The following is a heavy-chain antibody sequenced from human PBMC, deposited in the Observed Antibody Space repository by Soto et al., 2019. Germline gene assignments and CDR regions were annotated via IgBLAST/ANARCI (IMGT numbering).Heavy chain of an antibody. V-gene: IGHV1-2*04. CDR1: GYTFTGYY. CDR2: INPNSGGT. CDR3: ERGPDYGDYVDYFDY. J-gene: IGHJ4*02. D-gene: IGHD4-17*01. Sequence: ASVKVSCKASGYTFTGYYMHWVRQAPGQGLEWMGWINPNSGGTNYAQKFQGWVTMTRDTSISTAYMELSRLRSDDTAVYYCERGPDYGDYVDYFDYWGQGTLVTVSS.